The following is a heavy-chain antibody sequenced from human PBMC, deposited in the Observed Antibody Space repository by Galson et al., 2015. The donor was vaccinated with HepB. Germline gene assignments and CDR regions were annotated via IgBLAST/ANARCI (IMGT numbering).Heavy chain of an antibody. Sequence: SLRLSCAASGFTFRSYSMNWVRQAPGKGLEWVSSITISSSHKNYADSVKGRFTISRDNARNSLYLEMNSLRAEDTAVYYCARVPDYDSIGRSDYWGQGTLVTVSS. D-gene: IGHD3-22*01. CDR3: ARVPDYDSIGRSDY. J-gene: IGHJ4*02. CDR2: ITISSSHK. V-gene: IGHV3-21*01. CDR1: GFTFRSYS.